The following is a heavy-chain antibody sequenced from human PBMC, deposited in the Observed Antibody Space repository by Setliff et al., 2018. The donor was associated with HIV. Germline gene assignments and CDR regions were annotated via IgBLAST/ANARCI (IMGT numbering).Heavy chain of an antibody. Sequence: SVKVSCKVSGGSFSSFAISWVRQAPGHGLEWMGGIIPMFGTTNYAQKLQGRVTLSADESTSTAYMQLSSLTSEDTAVYYCARGRWLQSFDYWGQGTLVTVSS. V-gene: IGHV1-69*13. CDR3: ARGRWLQSFDY. CDR2: IIPMFGTT. D-gene: IGHD5-12*01. CDR1: GGSFSSFA. J-gene: IGHJ4*02.